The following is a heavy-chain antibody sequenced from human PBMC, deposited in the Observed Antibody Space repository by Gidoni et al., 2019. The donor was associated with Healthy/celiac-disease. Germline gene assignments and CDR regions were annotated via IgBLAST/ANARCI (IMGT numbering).Heavy chain of an antibody. CDR1: GGSISSSSYY. CDR2: IYYSGST. D-gene: IGHD1-26*01. J-gene: IGHJ4*02. Sequence: QLQLQESGPGLVKPSETLSLTCTVSGGSISSSSYYWGWIRQPPGKGLEWIGSIYYSGSTYYNPSLKSRVTISVDTSKNQFSLKLSSVTAADTAVYYCARHQGGTTVGANYKRDSKVGLDYWGQGTLVTVSS. V-gene: IGHV4-39*01. CDR3: ARHQGGTTVGANYKRDSKVGLDY.